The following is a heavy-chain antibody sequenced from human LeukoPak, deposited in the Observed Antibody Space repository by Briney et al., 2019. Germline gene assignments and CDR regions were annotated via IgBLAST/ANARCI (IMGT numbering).Heavy chain of an antibody. CDR3: ARGPGSSWHFDY. J-gene: IGHJ4*02. CDR1: GGTFSSYA. Sequence: ASVKVSCKASGGTFSSYAISWVRQAPGQGLEWMGRIIPILGIANYAQKFQGRVTITADKSTSTAYMELSSLRSEDTAVYYCARGPGSSWHFDYWGQGTLVTVSS. D-gene: IGHD6-13*01. CDR2: IIPILGIA. V-gene: IGHV1-69*04.